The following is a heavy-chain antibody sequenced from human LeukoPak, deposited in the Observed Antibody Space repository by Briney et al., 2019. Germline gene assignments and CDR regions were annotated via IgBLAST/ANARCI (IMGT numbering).Heavy chain of an antibody. V-gene: IGHV5-51*01. CDR2: IYPGDSDT. J-gene: IGHJ4*02. CDR1: GYSFTNYW. D-gene: IGHD5-18*01. Sequence: GASLKISCKGSGYSFTNYWIGWVRQMPGKGLEWIGIIYPGDSDTRYSPSFQGQITISADKSISTAYLQWSSLKASDTAMYYCARLVDTSMARFDYWGQGTPVTVSS. CDR3: ARLVDTSMARFDY.